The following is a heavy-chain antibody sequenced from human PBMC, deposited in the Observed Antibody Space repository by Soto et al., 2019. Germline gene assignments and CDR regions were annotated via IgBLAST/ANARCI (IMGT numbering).Heavy chain of an antibody. CDR1: GGSISSYY. CDR3: ARRYGALFDY. Sequence: QVQLQESGPGLVKPSETLSLTCTVSGGSISSYYWSWIRQPPGKGLEWIGYIYYSGSTNYNPSLKSRGTISVDTSKNQFSLQLSSVTAADTAVYYCARRYGALFDYWGQGTLVTVSS. J-gene: IGHJ4*02. CDR2: IYYSGST. V-gene: IGHV4-59*08. D-gene: IGHD4-17*01.